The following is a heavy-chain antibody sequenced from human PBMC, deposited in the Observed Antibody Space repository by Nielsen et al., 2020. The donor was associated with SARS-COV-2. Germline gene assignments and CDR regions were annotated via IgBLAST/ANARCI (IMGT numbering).Heavy chain of an antibody. CDR3: AREGFGGGTTDY. D-gene: IGHD1-14*01. Sequence: ASVKVSCKASGYTFTSYYMHWVRQAPGQGLEWMGIINPSGGSTSYAQKFQGRVTMTRDTSTNTAYMELRSLTSDDTAVYYCAREGFGGGTTDYWGQGTLVTVSS. V-gene: IGHV1-46*01. J-gene: IGHJ4*02. CDR1: GYTFTSYY. CDR2: INPSGGST.